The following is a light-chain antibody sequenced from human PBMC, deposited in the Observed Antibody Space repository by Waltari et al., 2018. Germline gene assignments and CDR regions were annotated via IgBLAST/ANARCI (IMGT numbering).Light chain of an antibody. J-gene: IGLJ3*02. CDR3: AAWDDSLNGRV. CDR2: YDD. V-gene: IGLV1-36*01. CDR1: ISNIGNNG. Sequence: QSVLTQPPSVSEAPRQRVTISCSGSISNIGNNGVNWYQQVPGKAPKLLIYYDDLLPSGVSDRFSGSNSGTSASLAISGLQFEDEAEYFCAAWDDSLNGRVFGGGTKLTVL.